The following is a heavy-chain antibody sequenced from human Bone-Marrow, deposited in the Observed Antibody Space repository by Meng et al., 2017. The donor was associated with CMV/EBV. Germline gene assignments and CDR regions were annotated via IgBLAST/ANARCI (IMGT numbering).Heavy chain of an antibody. CDR1: GGSISSSSYY. Sequence: GSGPGLVKAPGTLSITCTVSGGSISSSSYYWSWIRQPAGKGLEWIGRIYTSGSTNYNPSLKSRVTMSVDTSKNQFSLKLSSVTAADTAVYYCASELGGGDYAYWGQGTLVTVSS. J-gene: IGHJ4*02. D-gene: IGHD4-17*01. V-gene: IGHV4-61*02. CDR2: IYTSGST. CDR3: ASELGGGDYAY.